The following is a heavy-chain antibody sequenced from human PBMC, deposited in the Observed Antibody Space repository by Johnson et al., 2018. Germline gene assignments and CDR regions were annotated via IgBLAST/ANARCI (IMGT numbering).Heavy chain of an antibody. CDR2: INPSGGAT. V-gene: IGHV1-46*01. J-gene: IGHJ3*01. Sequence: QVQLVQSGAEVRQPGASVRVSCEASGYTFTSHYLHWVRQAPGPGLEWMGVINPSGGATTYARKFQGRVTMTTDTSANTVFLELCSLRAKDTAEYYFARGRWTGNDVLDVWGQGTTVIVSS. D-gene: IGHD3/OR15-3a*01. CDR3: ARGRWTGNDVLDV. CDR1: GYTFTSHY.